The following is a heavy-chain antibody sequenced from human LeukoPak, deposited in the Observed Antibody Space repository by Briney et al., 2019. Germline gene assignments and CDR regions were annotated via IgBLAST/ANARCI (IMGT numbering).Heavy chain of an antibody. J-gene: IGHJ1*01. V-gene: IGHV3-23*01. D-gene: IGHD6-13*01. CDR1: GFTFSSYG. CDR3: AKDQAGIAAASYFQH. CDR2: ISGSGGST. Sequence: LAGGSLRLSCAASGFTFSSYGMSWVRQAPGKGLEWVSAISGSGGSTYYADSVKGRFTISRDNSKNTLYLQMNSLRAEDTAVYYCAKDQAGIAAASYFQHWGQGTLVTVSS.